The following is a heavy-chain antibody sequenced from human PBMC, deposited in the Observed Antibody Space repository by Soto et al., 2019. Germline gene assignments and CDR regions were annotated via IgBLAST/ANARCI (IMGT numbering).Heavy chain of an antibody. J-gene: IGHJ4*02. V-gene: IGHV1-18*01. CDR2: ITTHTGHT. CDR1: GYSFPNYL. Sequence: ASVKVSCKTSGYSFPNYLINWVRQAPGQGLEWMGWITTHTGHTMVAPKFQGRLTLTTDTSTDTAFMELMSLRSDDTAMYFCAPDFPIPTTHYFDKWGQGTPVTVSS. CDR3: APDFPIPTTHYFDK. D-gene: IGHD2-2*01.